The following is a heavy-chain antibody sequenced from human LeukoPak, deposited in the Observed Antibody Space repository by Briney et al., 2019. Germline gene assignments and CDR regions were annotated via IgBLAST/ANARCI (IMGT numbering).Heavy chain of an antibody. CDR3: ARAAYNSDYFDL. D-gene: IGHD6-19*01. V-gene: IGHV3-21*01. CDR2: ISSNSVYI. CDR1: EFTFSNYA. Sequence: KPGGSLRLSCAASEFTFSNYAMSWVRQAPGKGLEWVSSISSNSVYIHYADSVKGRFTISRDNAKNSLYLQMYSLRDEDTAVYYCARAAYNSDYFDLWGQGTLVTVS. J-gene: IGHJ4*02.